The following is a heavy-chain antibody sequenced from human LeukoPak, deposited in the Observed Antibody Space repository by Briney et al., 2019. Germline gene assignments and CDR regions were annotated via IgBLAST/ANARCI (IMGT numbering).Heavy chain of an antibody. J-gene: IGHJ4*02. V-gene: IGHV4-59*08. CDR1: GGSISSYY. CDR2: IYYSGST. CDR3: ARHSGSNRKPLLDY. D-gene: IGHD1-14*01. Sequence: SETLSLTCTVSGGSISSYYWSWIRQPPGKGLEWIGYIYYSGSTSYNPSLKSRVTISVDTSKNQFSLKLSSVTAADTAVYYCARHSGSNRKPLLDYWGQGTLVTVSS.